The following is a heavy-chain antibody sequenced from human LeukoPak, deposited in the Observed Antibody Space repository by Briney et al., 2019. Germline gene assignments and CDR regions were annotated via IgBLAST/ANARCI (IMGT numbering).Heavy chain of an antibody. CDR1: GGSISSYY. CDR2: IYYSGST. CDR3: ARGDSSGYSPFDY. Sequence: RASETLSLTCAVSGGSISSYYWSWIRQPAGKGLEWIGSIYYSGSTYYNPSLKSRVTISVDTSKNQFSLKLSSVTAADTAVYYCARGDSSGYSPFDYWGQGTLVTVSS. V-gene: IGHV4-59*05. D-gene: IGHD3-22*01. J-gene: IGHJ4*02.